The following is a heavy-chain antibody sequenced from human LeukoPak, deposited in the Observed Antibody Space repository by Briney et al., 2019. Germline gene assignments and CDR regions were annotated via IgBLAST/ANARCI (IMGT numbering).Heavy chain of an antibody. D-gene: IGHD6-13*01. CDR3: ARDLQQLVNDYGMDV. CDR1: GVSFSGYY. Sequence: PSETLSLTCAVYGVSFSGYYWSWIRQPPGKGLEWIGEINHSGSTNYNPSLKSRVTISVDTSKNQFSLKLSSVTAADTAVYYCARDLQQLVNDYGMDVWGQGTTVTVSS. CDR2: INHSGST. V-gene: IGHV4-34*01. J-gene: IGHJ6*02.